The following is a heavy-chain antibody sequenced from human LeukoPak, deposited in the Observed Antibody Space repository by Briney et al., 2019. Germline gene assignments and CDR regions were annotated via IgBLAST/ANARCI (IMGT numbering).Heavy chain of an antibody. CDR2: INHSGST. V-gene: IGHV4-34*01. Sequence: PSETLSLTCAVYGGSFSGYYWSWIRQPPGKGLEWIGEINHSGSTNYNPSLKSRVTISVDTSKNQFSLKLSSVTAADTAVYYCVFDYGGNSDYWGQGPWSPSPQ. CDR1: GGSFSGYY. CDR3: VFDYGGNSDY. D-gene: IGHD4-23*01. J-gene: IGHJ4*02.